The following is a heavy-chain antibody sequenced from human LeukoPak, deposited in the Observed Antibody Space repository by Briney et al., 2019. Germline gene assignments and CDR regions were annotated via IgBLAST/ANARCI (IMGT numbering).Heavy chain of an antibody. CDR2: MYDGGST. V-gene: IGHV4-4*09. CDR1: GGSISSYY. J-gene: IGHJ4*01. Sequence: SETLSLTCNVSGGSISSYYYNWIRQSPGKGLEWLGYMYDGGSTSYNPSLRSRVSFSIDTSKKQFSLRLTSVTAADTAVYYCARARVASRIVLHYWGHGTLVTVSS. D-gene: IGHD6-6*01. CDR3: ARARVASRIVLHY.